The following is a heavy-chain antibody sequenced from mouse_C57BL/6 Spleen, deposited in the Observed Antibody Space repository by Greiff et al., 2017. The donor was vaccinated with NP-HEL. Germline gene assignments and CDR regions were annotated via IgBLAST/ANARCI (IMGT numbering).Heavy chain of an antibody. Sequence: EVQLQQSGPVLVKPGASVKMSCKASGYTFTDYYMNWVKQSHGKSLEWIGVINPYNGGTSYNQKFKGKATLTVDKSSSTAYMELNSLTSEDSAVYYCARGDYYGSSYGDVWGTGTTVTVSS. V-gene: IGHV1-19*01. J-gene: IGHJ1*03. CDR1: GYTFTDYY. CDR2: INPYNGGT. CDR3: ARGDYYGSSYGDV. D-gene: IGHD1-1*01.